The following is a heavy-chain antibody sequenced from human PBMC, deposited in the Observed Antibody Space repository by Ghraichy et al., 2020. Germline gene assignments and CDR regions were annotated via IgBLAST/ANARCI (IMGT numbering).Heavy chain of an antibody. Sequence: GGSLRLSCAASGLTFSSYSMNWVRQAPGKGLEWVSYISSSSSTIYYADSVKGRFTISRDNAKNSLYLQMNSLRDEDTAVYYCARGEGDSGWSWGAFDIWGQGTMVTVSS. CDR3: ARGEGDSGWSWGAFDI. D-gene: IGHD6-19*01. CDR1: GLTFSSYS. J-gene: IGHJ3*02. V-gene: IGHV3-48*02. CDR2: ISSSSSTI.